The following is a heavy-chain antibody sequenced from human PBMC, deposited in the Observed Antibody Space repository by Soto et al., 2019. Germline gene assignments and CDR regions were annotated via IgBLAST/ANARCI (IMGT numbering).Heavy chain of an antibody. CDR1: GGSISSGGYY. Sequence: PSETLSLTCTVSGGSISSGGYYWSWIRQHPGKGLEWIGYIYYSGSTYYNPSLKSRVTISVDTSKNQFSLKLSSVTAADTAVYYCARGRYFDWLYYWGQGTLVTVSS. CDR2: IYYSGST. J-gene: IGHJ4*02. D-gene: IGHD3-9*01. V-gene: IGHV4-31*03. CDR3: ARGRYFDWLYY.